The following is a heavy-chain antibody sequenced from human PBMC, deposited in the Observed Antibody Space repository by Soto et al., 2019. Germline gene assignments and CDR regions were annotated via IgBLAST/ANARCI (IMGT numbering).Heavy chain of an antibody. CDR3: TNLKVYYDILTGRSAFDI. CDR2: IKSKTDGGTT. J-gene: IGHJ3*02. V-gene: IGHV3-15*07. CDR1: GFTFSNAW. Sequence: GGSLRLSCAASGFTFSNAWMNWVRQAPGKGLEWVGRIKSKTDGGTTDYAAPVKGRFTISRDDSKNTLYLQMNSLKTEDTAVYYCTNLKVYYDILTGRSAFDIWGQGTMVTVSS. D-gene: IGHD3-9*01.